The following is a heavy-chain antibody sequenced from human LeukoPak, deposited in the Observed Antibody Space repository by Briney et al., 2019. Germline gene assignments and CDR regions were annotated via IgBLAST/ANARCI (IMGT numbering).Heavy chain of an antibody. CDR1: GLTFSYYY. CDR3: AIQITMIVVVPYFEN. Sequence: GGSLRLTCAASGLTFSYYYMTWILQAPGKGLEWVSSISGSGTTTYSADSVRGRFTVSRDNAKNSVFLYMNSLRAEDTAVYYCAIQITMIVVVPYFENSGEGTLGTVSS. CDR2: ISGSGTTT. D-gene: IGHD3-22*01. V-gene: IGHV3-11*04. J-gene: IGHJ4*02.